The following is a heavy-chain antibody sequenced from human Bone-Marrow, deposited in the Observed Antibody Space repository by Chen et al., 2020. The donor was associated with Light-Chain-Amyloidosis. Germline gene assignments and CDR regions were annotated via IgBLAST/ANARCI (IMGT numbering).Heavy chain of an antibody. D-gene: IGHD1-26*01. CDR1: GFTFSSXA. CDR3: AGSWRELLVSPYYYMDV. CDR2: ISYDGNHK. V-gene: IGHV3-30-3*01. Sequence: QVQLVESGGGVVQPGRSLRLSCAASGFTFSSXAMHWVRQAPGKGLGWVAVISYDGNHKYYADSVKGRFTISRDISKNTLYLQMNSLRAEDTAVYYCAGSWRELLVSPYYYMDVWGKGTTVTVSS. J-gene: IGHJ6*03.